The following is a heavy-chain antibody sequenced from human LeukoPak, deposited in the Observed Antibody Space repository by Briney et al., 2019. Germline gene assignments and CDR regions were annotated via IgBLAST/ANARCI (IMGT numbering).Heavy chain of an antibody. CDR2: IYTSGST. CDR3: ARGDSSGYYGPDAFDI. D-gene: IGHD3-22*01. CDR1: GGSISSGSYY. J-gene: IGHJ3*02. Sequence: PSETLSLTCTVSGGSISSGSYYWSWIRQPAGKGLEWIGRIYTSGSTNYNPSLKSRVTISVDTSKNQFSLKLSSVTAADTAVYYCARGDSSGYYGPDAFDIWGQGTMVTVSS. V-gene: IGHV4-61*02.